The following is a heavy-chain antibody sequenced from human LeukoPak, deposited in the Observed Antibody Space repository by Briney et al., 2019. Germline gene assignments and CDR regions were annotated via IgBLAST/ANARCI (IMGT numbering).Heavy chain of an antibody. CDR1: GGSFSGYY. J-gene: IGHJ4*02. Sequence: SETLSLTCAVYGGSFSGYYWSWLRQPPGKGLEWIGEINHSGSTNYSPSLKSRVTISVDTSKNQFSLKLSSVTAADTAVYYCARGLRRYSYGATGDYWGQGTLVTVSS. D-gene: IGHD5-18*01. CDR2: INHSGST. V-gene: IGHV4-34*01. CDR3: ARGLRRYSYGATGDY.